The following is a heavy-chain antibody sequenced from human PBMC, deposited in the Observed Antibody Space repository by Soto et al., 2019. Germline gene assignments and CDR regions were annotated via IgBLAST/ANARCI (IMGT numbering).Heavy chain of an antibody. CDR3: ARHTAGAY. D-gene: IGHD2-2*02. J-gene: IGHJ4*02. CDR1: GYTFPIYW. V-gene: IGHV5-10-1*01. Sequence: GESLKISCKVSGYTFPIYWINWERPMPGKGLEWMGRIDPSDSYTNYSPSFQGHVTISADKSINTAYRQWTSLKASASAMDYSARHTAGAYGGQGTLVTVSS. CDR2: IDPSDSYT.